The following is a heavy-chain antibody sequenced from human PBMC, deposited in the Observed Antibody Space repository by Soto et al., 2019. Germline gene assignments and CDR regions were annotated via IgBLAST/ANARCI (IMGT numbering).Heavy chain of an antibody. V-gene: IGHV1-46*01. CDR3: ARQLYSYGQNYYYYGMDV. CDR1: GYTFTSYY. Sequence: ASVKVSCKASGYTFTSYYMHWVRQAPGQGLEWMGIINPRGGSTSYAQKFQGRVTMTRDTSTSTVYMELSSLRSDDTAVYYCARQLYSYGQNYYYYGMDVWGQGTTVTVSS. J-gene: IGHJ6*02. D-gene: IGHD5-18*01. CDR2: INPRGGST.